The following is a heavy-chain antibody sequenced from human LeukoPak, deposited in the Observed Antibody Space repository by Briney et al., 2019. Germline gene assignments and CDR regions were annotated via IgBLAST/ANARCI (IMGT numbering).Heavy chain of an antibody. CDR3: ARSLSGTSSDY. CDR2: IYYSGST. V-gene: IGHV4-59*01. D-gene: IGHD2-2*01. J-gene: IGHJ4*02. Sequence: SETLSLTCTVSGGSISSFYWSWIRQPPGKGLEWIGYIYYSGSTNYNPSLKSRVTISVDTPKNQFSLKLSSVTAADTAVYYCARSLSGTSSDYWGQGTLVTVSS. CDR1: GGSISSFY.